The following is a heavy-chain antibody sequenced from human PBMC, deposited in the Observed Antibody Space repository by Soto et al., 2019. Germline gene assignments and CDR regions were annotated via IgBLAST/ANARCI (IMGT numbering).Heavy chain of an antibody. CDR2: IYYSGST. V-gene: IGHV4-39*01. CDR1: GGSISSSSYY. J-gene: IGHJ5*02. D-gene: IGHD3-10*01. Sequence: SETLSLTCTVSGGSISSSSYYWGWIRQPPGKGLEWIGSIYYSGSTYYNPSLKSRVTISVDTSKNQFSLKLSSVTAADTAVYYCARRVGITFNWFEPWGQGTLVTVSS. CDR3: ARRVGITFNWFEP.